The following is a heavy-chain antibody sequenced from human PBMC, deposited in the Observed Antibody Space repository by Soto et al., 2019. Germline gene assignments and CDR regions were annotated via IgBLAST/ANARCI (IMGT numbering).Heavy chain of an antibody. CDR2: IYYSGST. CDR3: ARRYFDWSNWFDP. D-gene: IGHD3-9*01. Sequence: SETLSLTCTVSGGSISSSSYYWGWIRQPPGKGLEWIGSIYYSGSTNYNPSLKSRVTISVDTSKNQFSLKLSSVTAADTAVYYCARRYFDWSNWFDPWGQGTLVTVSS. V-gene: IGHV4-39*07. CDR1: GGSISSSSYY. J-gene: IGHJ5*02.